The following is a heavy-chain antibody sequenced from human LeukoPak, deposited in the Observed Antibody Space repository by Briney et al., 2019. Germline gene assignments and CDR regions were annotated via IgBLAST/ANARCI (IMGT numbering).Heavy chain of an antibody. J-gene: IGHJ4*02. D-gene: IGHD4-17*01. CDR2: ISSSSSYT. Sequence: PGGSLRLSCAASGFTFSDYYMSWIRQAPGKGLEWVSYISSSSSYTNYADSVKGRFTISRDNAKNSLYLQMNSRRAEDTAVYYCARDYGDYVSYFDYWGQGTLVTVSS. CDR3: ARDYGDYVSYFDY. CDR1: GFTFSDYY. V-gene: IGHV3-11*06.